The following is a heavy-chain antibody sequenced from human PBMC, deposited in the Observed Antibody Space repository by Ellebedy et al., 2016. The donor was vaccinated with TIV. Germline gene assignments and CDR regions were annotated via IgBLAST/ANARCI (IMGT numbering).Heavy chain of an antibody. CDR3: AKGDYASGSYYNWFDP. D-gene: IGHD3-10*01. CDR2: ISYDGSNK. Sequence: GESLKISCAASGFTFSSYAMHWVRQAPGKGLEWVAVISYDGSNKYYADSVKGRFTISRENSKNTLYLQMSSLRAEDTAVYYCAKGDYASGSYYNWFDPWGQGTLVTVAS. J-gene: IGHJ5*02. V-gene: IGHV3-30*11. CDR1: GFTFSSYA.